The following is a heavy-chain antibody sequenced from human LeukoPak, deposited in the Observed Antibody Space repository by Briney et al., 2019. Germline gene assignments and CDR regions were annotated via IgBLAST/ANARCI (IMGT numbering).Heavy chain of an antibody. V-gene: IGHV5-51*01. D-gene: IGHD4/OR15-4a*01. CDR2: IYPDDSDT. CDR3: ARQRGASRTINWFDP. J-gene: IGHJ5*02. CDR1: GCTFSTSW. Sequence: GESLKISCATAGCTFSTSWIGGVRQMAGAGVGVGGAIYPDDSDTRYSPSFQGPVRISAAKSATTAYLQRASLKASDTATYYCARQRGASRTINWFDPWGQGTLVTVSS.